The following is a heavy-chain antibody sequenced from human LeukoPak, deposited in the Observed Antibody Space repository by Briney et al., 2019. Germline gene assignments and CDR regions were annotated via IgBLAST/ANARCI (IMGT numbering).Heavy chain of an antibody. V-gene: IGHV4-39*01. CDR2: IYYSGAT. J-gene: IGHJ4*02. CDR1: GGSISGSTYY. D-gene: IGHD1-26*01. Sequence: PSETLSLTCTVSGGSISGSTYYWGWIRQPPGKGLEWIGSIYYSGATYYNPSLKSRVTVSVDTSKNQFSLKLRSVTAADTAVYYCASRPYRVWGQGTMVTVSS. CDR3: ASRPYRV.